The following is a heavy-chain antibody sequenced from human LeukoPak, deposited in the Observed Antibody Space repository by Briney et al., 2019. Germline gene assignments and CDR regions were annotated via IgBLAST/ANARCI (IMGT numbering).Heavy chain of an antibody. Sequence: SVKVSCKASGGTFSSYAISWVRQAPGQGLEWIGRIIPIFGTANYAQKFQGRVTITTDESTSTAYMELSSLRSEDTAAYYCARAHNWNHYYYMDVWGKGTTVTVSS. D-gene: IGHD1-20*01. CDR2: IIPIFGTA. CDR1: GGTFSSYA. V-gene: IGHV1-69*05. J-gene: IGHJ6*03. CDR3: ARAHNWNHYYYMDV.